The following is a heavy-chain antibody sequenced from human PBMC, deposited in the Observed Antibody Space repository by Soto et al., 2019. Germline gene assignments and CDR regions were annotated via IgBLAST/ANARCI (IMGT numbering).Heavy chain of an antibody. J-gene: IGHJ4*02. CDR1: GFTFSSYA. D-gene: IGHD3-10*01. Sequence: QVQLVESGGGVVQPGRSLRLSCAASGFTFSSYAMHWVRQAPGKGLEWVAVISYDGSNKYYADSVKGRFTIARDNSENTLYLQMNGLRAEDTAVYYCARVREESMVRGVIAGWGDNGVQGPLVVVSS. CDR2: ISYDGSNK. CDR3: ARVREESMVRGVIAGWGDN. V-gene: IGHV3-30-3*01.